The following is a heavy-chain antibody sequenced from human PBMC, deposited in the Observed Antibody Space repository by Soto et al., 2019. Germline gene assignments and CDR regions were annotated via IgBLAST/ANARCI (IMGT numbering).Heavy chain of an antibody. D-gene: IGHD4-17*01. Sequence: PSETLSLTCTVSGASIITDNYFWVWIRQSPRRGLELIGSISYSGRTYDNPSLQSRVTRSIDASKNQFSLKLTSVTTADTAVYYCARRRASDYGGNHHPYYFDRWGQGALVTVSS. CDR1: GASIITDNYF. J-gene: IGHJ4*02. CDR3: ARRRASDYGGNHHPYYFDR. CDR2: ISYSGRT. V-gene: IGHV4-39*01.